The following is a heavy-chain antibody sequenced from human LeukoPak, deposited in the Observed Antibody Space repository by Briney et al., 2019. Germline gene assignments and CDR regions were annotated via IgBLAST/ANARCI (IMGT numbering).Heavy chain of an antibody. CDR3: ARDKRNFWSGEVDYFDY. D-gene: IGHD3-3*01. CDR2: IYIGGST. Sequence: GGSLRLSCAAPGFTVSSNYMSWVRQAPGKGLEWVSVIYIGGSTYYADSVRGRFTISRDNSKNTLYLQMNSLRAEDTAIYYCARDKRNFWSGEVDYFDYWGQGTLVTVSS. V-gene: IGHV3-53*01. CDR1: GFTVSSNY. J-gene: IGHJ4*02.